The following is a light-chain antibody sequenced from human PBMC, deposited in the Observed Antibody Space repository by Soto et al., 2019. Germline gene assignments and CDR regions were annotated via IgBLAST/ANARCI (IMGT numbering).Light chain of an antibody. CDR2: DAS. V-gene: IGKV1-13*02. J-gene: IGKJ3*01. Sequence: AIQLTQSPSSLSASAGDRVTITCRASQGISSALAWYQQKPGQAPKLLIYDASSLESGVPSRFSGSGSGTDFTLTISSLQPEDFATYYCQQFNSYPRTFGPGTKVDIK. CDR1: QGISSA. CDR3: QQFNSYPRT.